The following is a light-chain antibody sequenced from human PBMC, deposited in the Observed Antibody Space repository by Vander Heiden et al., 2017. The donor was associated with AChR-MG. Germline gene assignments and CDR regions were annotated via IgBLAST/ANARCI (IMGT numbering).Light chain of an antibody. CDR2: DAS. J-gene: IGKJ4*01. CDR1: QNVNTY. V-gene: IGKV3-11*01. Sequence: EIVLTQSPATLSLSPGERATLSCRARQNVNTYLAWYQQKPGQAPRLLIYDASNRATGIPARFSGSGSGTDFTLTISSLEPEDFAVYYCQQRSNWPLTFGGGTKVEIK. CDR3: QQRSNWPLT.